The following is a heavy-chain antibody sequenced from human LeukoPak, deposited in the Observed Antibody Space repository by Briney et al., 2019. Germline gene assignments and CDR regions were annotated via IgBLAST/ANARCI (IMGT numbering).Heavy chain of an antibody. Sequence: GASPRLSCSSSGFTFSCYAMSWVGQAPGKGLEWVSSISVSGDSPYYADSVKGRFTCARNTSKNTLYLPMNNLRTEDTAVYYCAKDQGTWNNWKYPFDSWGQGTLVTVSS. CDR2: ISVSGDSP. CDR3: AKDQGTWNNWKYPFDS. CDR1: GFTFSCYA. J-gene: IGHJ4*02. D-gene: IGHD1-7*01. V-gene: IGHV3-23*01.